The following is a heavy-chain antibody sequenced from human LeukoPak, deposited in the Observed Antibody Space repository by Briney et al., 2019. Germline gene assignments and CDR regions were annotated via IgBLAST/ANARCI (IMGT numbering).Heavy chain of an antibody. Sequence: SETLSLTCAAYGGSFSGYYWSWIRQPPGKGLEWIGAINHSGSSNYNPSLKSRVAISVDTSKNQFSLKLSSVTAADRAVYYWARRDILGLYYWGQGTLVTVSS. CDR1: GGSFSGYY. CDR3: ARRDILGLYY. D-gene: IGHD2-15*01. J-gene: IGHJ4*02. V-gene: IGHV4-34*01. CDR2: INHSGSS.